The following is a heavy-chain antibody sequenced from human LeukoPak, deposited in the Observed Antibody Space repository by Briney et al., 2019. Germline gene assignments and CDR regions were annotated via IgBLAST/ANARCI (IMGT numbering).Heavy chain of an antibody. CDR3: AKWGDYDVLTGYYVSDY. V-gene: IGHV3-23*01. CDR2: ITGSGGNT. J-gene: IGHJ4*02. CDR1: GFTFSNYD. Sequence: GASLRLSCAASGFTFSNYDMSWVRQAPGKGLEWVSAITGSGGNTYYADSVKGRFTISRDNSKNTVFLQMNSLRAEDTAVYYCAKWGDYDVLTGYYVSDYWGQGTLVTVSS. D-gene: IGHD3-9*01.